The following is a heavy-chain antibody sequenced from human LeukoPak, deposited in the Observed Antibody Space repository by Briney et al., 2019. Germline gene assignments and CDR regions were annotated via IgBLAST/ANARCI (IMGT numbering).Heavy chain of an antibody. V-gene: IGHV3-7*01. CDR2: IKQDGSEK. CDR3: ARDADITFGGVIVTDFDY. D-gene: IGHD3-16*02. Sequence: GGSLRLSCAASGFTFSNYAMSWVRQAPGKGLEWVANIKQDGSEKYYVDSVKGRFTISRDNAKNSLYLQMNSLRAEDTAVYYCARDADITFGGVIVTDFDYWGQGTLVTVSS. J-gene: IGHJ4*02. CDR1: GFTFSNYA.